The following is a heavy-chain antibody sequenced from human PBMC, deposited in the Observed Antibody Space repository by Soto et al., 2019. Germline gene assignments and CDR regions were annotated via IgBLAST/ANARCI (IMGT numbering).Heavy chain of an antibody. CDR2: ISGSGGST. Sequence: GGSLRLSCAASGFTFSSYAMSWVRQAPGKGLEWVSAISGSGGSTYYADSVKGRSTISRDNSKNTLYLQMNSLRAEDTAVYYCAKDLGHHDNPGYWGQGTLVTVSS. V-gene: IGHV3-23*01. CDR1: GFTFSSYA. D-gene: IGHD1-1*01. J-gene: IGHJ4*02. CDR3: AKDLGHHDNPGY.